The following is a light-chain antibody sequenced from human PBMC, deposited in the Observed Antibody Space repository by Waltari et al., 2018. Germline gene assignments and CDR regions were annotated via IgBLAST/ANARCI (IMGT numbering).Light chain of an antibody. CDR1: ALPKQY. J-gene: IGLJ3*02. Sequence: SYELTQPPSVSVSPGQTARITCSGEALPKQYVYWYQQKPGQAPLIVIHQATGRPSGIPGRFSGSSSVTTGTLIISGVEADDEADYYCQSADSSGTQKVFGGGTKLTVL. V-gene: IGLV3-25*03. CDR2: QAT. CDR3: QSADSSGTQKV.